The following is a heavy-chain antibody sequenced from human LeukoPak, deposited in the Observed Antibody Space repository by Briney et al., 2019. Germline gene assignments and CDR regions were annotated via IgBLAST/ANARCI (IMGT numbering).Heavy chain of an antibody. V-gene: IGHV4-34*01. J-gene: IGHJ4*02. CDR3: ARRGAHYCSSTSCYRHFDY. CDR1: GGSFSGYY. Sequence: SETLSLTCAVYGGSFSGYYWSWIRQPPGKGLEWIGEINHSGSTDYNPSLKSRVTISVDASKNQFSLKLSSVPAADTAVYYCARRGAHYCSSTSCYRHFDYWGQGTLVTVSS. D-gene: IGHD2-2*01. CDR2: INHSGST.